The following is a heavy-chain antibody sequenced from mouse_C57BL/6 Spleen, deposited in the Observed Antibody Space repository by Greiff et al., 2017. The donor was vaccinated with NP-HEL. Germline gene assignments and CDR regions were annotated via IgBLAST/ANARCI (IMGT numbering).Heavy chain of an antibody. J-gene: IGHJ4*01. Sequence: EVQRVESGGGLVQPKGSLKLSCAASGFSFNTYAMNWVRQAPGKGLEWVARIRSKSNNYATYYADSVKDRFTISRDDSESMLYLQMNNLKTEDTAMYYCVSGNYAMDYWGQGTSVTVSS. CDR2: IRSKSNNYAT. V-gene: IGHV10-1*01. D-gene: IGHD1-1*02. CDR3: VSGNYAMDY. CDR1: GFSFNTYA.